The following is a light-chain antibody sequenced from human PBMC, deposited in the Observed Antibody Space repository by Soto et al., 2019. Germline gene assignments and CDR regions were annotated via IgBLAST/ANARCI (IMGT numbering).Light chain of an antibody. V-gene: IGKV3-20*01. CDR2: GAS. CDR1: QTVRINF. CDR3: HQYGSFST. Sequence: IVLTKSPGTLALSPGERATLSCRASQTVRINFLAWYQQKPGQAPRLLIYGASTRATGIPDRFSGGGSGTDFTLTISRLEPEDFAVYYCHQYGSFSTLGQGTMVDI. J-gene: IGKJ1*01.